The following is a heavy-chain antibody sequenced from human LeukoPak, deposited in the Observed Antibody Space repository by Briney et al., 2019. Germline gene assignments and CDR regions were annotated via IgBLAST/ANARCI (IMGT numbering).Heavy chain of an antibody. CDR1: GGSVTSGAFY. J-gene: IGHJ5*02. Sequence: SETLSLTCTVSGGSVTSGAFYGSWIRQDPGKGLEWIGYIHYSGSTHYNPSLKSQITISVDTSKNQFSLKLSSVTAADTAVYYCARSPGITIFGVVIIDRFDPWGQGTLVTVSS. D-gene: IGHD3-3*01. V-gene: IGHV4-31*01. CDR2: IHYSGST. CDR3: ARSPGITIFGVVIIDRFDP.